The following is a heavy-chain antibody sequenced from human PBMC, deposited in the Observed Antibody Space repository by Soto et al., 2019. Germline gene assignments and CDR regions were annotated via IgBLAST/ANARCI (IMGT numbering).Heavy chain of an antibody. CDR1: GFTFDSYS. CDR3: ARDDYSAMALNFDY. CDR2: IDSSSSNK. D-gene: IGHD5-18*01. J-gene: IGHJ4*02. V-gene: IGHV3-48*02. Sequence: EVQLVESGGGLVQPGGSLRLSCAASGFTFDSYSMNWVRQAPGKGLEWVSYIDSSSSNKHYADSVKGRFTISRDNAKKALYLHMSSMRDEDTAVYYWARDDYSAMALNFDYWGQGTLVTVSS.